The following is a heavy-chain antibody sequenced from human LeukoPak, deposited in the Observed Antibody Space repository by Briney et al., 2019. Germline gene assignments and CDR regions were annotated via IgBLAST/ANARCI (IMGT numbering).Heavy chain of an antibody. CDR3: SRGYAYGDY. Sequence: GGSLRLSCAASGFTFSSYGMHWVREAPGKGLGWVAVISYEGSDKYYATPVKGQFTISRDNSRNMSSVKMNSRRCEDTDVYNCSRGYAYGDYWGQGTLVTVSS. CDR2: ISYEGSDK. J-gene: IGHJ4*02. D-gene: IGHD5-18*01. CDR1: GFTFSSYG. V-gene: IGHV3-30*03.